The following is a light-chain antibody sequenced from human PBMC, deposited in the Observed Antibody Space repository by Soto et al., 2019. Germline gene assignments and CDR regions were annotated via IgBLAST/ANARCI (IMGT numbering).Light chain of an antibody. J-gene: IGKJ1*01. V-gene: IGKV3-20*01. CDR3: QQYVSSPWA. CDR1: QSVTNSF. CDR2: GAS. Sequence: EIVLAQSPGTLSLSPGERATLSCRASQSVTNSFLAWYQQKPGQAPRLLSYGASRRATGIPDRFTGSGSATDFTLTISRLEPEDFAVYYRQQYVSSPWAFGQGTQVQI.